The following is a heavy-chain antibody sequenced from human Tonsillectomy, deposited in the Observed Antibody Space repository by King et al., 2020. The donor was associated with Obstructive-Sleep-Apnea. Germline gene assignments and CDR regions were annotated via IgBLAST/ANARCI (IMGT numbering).Heavy chain of an antibody. D-gene: IGHD3-9*01. Sequence: VESGGSLRLPCVDSGFIFSDYIMNWVRQAPGKGLEWLSYINTDRTAILYADSVRGRFTISRDDAKSSLYLQMNFLRVEDTAVYYCARDRDWSFDSWGQGTLVTVSS. J-gene: IGHJ4*02. V-gene: IGHV3-48*01. CDR1: GFIFSDYI. CDR2: INTDRTAI. CDR3: ARDRDWSFDS.